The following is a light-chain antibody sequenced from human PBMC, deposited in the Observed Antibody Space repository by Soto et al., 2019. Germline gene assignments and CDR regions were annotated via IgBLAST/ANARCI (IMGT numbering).Light chain of an antibody. CDR3: QHYNSYS. J-gene: IGKJ1*01. Sequence: DIQITQSPSSLSASVGDRVTXXCRASQSISNWLAWYEQKPGTAPXVLIYHASNLQSGVPSRFSGSGSGTEFTLTISSLQPDDFATYYCQHYNSYSFGQGTKVDIK. V-gene: IGKV1-5*01. CDR1: QSISNW. CDR2: HAS.